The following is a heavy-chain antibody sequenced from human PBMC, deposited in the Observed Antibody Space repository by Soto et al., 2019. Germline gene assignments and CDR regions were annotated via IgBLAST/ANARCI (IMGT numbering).Heavy chain of an antibody. D-gene: IGHD4-17*01. CDR3: AKDFGDYEFLEAAFDI. J-gene: IGHJ3*02. Sequence: GGSLRLSCAASGFTFSSYAMSWVRQAPGKGLEWVSAISGSGGSTYYADSVKGRFTISRDNSKNTLYLQMNSLRAEDTAVYYCAKDFGDYEFLEAAFDIWGQGTMVTVSS. CDR2: ISGSGGST. V-gene: IGHV3-23*01. CDR1: GFTFSSYA.